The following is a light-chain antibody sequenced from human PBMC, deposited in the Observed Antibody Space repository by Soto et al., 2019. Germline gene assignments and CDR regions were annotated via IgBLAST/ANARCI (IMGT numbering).Light chain of an antibody. Sequence: QTVVTQEPSFSVSPGGTVTLTCGLSSGSVSTSCYASWYQQTPGQAPRTLIYNTDTRSSGVPDRFSGSILGNKAALTITGAQADDESDYYCVLYVGSGIYVFGTGTKLTVL. CDR1: SGSVSTSCY. V-gene: IGLV8-61*01. J-gene: IGLJ1*01. CDR2: NTD. CDR3: VLYVGSGIYV.